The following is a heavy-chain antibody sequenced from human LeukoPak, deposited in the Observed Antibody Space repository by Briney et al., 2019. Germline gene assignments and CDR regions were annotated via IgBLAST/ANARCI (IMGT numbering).Heavy chain of an antibody. D-gene: IGHD3-3*01. V-gene: IGHV4-4*07. Sequence: SETLSLTCSVSGGSISSYYWSWIRQPTGKGREWIGRIYTTGNTDYNPSLKSRVTMSVDTSKNQFSLNLSSVTAADTAVYYCARDARGWSGFDYWGQGTLVTVSS. CDR3: ARDARGWSGFDY. J-gene: IGHJ4*02. CDR2: IYTTGNT. CDR1: GGSISSYY.